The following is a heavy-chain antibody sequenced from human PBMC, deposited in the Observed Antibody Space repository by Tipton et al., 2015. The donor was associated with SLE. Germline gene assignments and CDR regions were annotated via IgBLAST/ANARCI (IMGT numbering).Heavy chain of an antibody. CDR3: ARERLYSSSWFSD. D-gene: IGHD6-13*01. CDR1: GGSIGTYS. J-gene: IGHJ4*02. V-gene: IGHV4-59*12. Sequence: TLSLTCTVSGGSIGTYSWAWIRQSPERGLEWIGYMSHSGSANYNPSLKSRVTISVDTSRNHFSLKLSSVTAADTAVYYCARERLYSSSWFSDWGQGTLVTVSS. CDR2: MSHSGSA.